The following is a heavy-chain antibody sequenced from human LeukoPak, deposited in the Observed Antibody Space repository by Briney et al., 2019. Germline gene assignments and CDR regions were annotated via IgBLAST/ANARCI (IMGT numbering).Heavy chain of an antibody. CDR2: IYSGGST. V-gene: IGHV3-53*01. D-gene: IGHD3-10*01. CDR1: GFTVSSNY. J-gene: IGHJ3*02. Sequence: PGGSLRLSCAASGFTVSSNYMSWVRQAPGKGPEWVSVIYSGGSTYYADSVKGRFTISRDNSKNTLYLQMNSLRAEDTAVYYCARDGSGSYYLDAFDIWGQGTMITVSS. CDR3: ARDGSGSYYLDAFDI.